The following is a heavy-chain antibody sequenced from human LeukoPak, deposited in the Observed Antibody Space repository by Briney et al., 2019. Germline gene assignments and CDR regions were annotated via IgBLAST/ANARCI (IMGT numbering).Heavy chain of an antibody. D-gene: IGHD6-13*01. CDR1: GGSINSYY. CDR2: IHYTGST. Sequence: SETLSLTCTVSGGSINSYYWSWIRQPPGKGLECIGYIHYTGSTNYNPSLKSRVTISVDTSKNQFSLRLSSVNAADTAVYYCARDILATSIAAPYYWGQGTLVTVSS. J-gene: IGHJ4*02. V-gene: IGHV4-59*12. CDR3: ARDILATSIAAPYY.